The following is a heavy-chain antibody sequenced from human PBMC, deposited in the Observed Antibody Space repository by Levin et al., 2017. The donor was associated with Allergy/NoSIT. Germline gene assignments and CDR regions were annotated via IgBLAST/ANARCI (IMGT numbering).Heavy chain of an antibody. CDR2: MYYSGST. D-gene: IGHD3-3*01. J-gene: IGHJ4*02. V-gene: IGHV4-39*01. CDR1: GGSIGSSDYY. Sequence: SETLSLTCTVSGGSIGSSDYYWGWIRQPPGKGLEWIGSMYYSGSTYNNPSLKSRVTISVDTSKSQFSLNLSSVTAADTAVYYCAITIFGVVTYDYWGQGTLVIVSS. CDR3: AITIFGVVTYDY.